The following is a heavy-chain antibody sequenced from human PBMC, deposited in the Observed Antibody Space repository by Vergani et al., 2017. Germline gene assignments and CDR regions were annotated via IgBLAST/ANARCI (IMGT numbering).Heavy chain of an antibody. CDR3: ALKRYSSSWYNWFDP. Sequence: EVQLVESGGGLVQPGGSLRLSCAASGFTFSSYWMSWVRQAPGKGLEWVANIKQDGSEKYYVDSVKGRFTISRDNAKNSLYLQMNSLRAEDTAVYYCALKRYSSSWYNWFDPWGQGTLVTVSS. J-gene: IGHJ5*02. D-gene: IGHD6-13*01. CDR1: GFTFSSYW. V-gene: IGHV3-7*01. CDR2: IKQDGSEK.